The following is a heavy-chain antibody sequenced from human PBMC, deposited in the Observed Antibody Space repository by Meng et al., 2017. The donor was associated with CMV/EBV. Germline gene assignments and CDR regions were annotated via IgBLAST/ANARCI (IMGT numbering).Heavy chain of an antibody. Sequence: ASVKVSCKASGYTFTSYGISWVRQAPGQGLEWMGWISAYNGNTNYAQKLQSRVTMTTDTSTSTAYMELRSLRSDDTAVYYCARVGPDSGSYSDDYWGQGTLVTVSS. CDR2: ISAYNGNT. CDR3: ARVGPDSGSYSDDY. CDR1: GYTFTSYG. V-gene: IGHV1-18*01. J-gene: IGHJ4*02. D-gene: IGHD1-26*01.